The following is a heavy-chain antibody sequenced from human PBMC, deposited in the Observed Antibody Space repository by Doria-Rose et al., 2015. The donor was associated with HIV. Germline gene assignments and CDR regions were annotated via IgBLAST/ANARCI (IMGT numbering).Heavy chain of an antibody. CDR3: ARDFRYCSSTSCRTYYMGV. J-gene: IGHJ6*03. CDR2: IYYSGST. Sequence: TCTVSGGSINNGGYYWSWIRQHPGKGLEWIGYIYYSGSTYYNPSLKSRVTISVDTSKKQFSLNLTSVTAADTAIYYCARDFRYCSSTSCRTYYMGVWGRGTTVTVSS. CDR1: GGSINNGGYY. D-gene: IGHD2-2*01. V-gene: IGHV4-31*03.